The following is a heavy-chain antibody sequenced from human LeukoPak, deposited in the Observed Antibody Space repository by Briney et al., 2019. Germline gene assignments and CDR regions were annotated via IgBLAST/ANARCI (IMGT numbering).Heavy chain of an antibody. V-gene: IGHV3-48*04. CDR2: ISAGSGTV. D-gene: IGHD1-14*01. CDR1: GLSLSSNN. J-gene: IGHJ2*01. CDR3: TKDLGLRRMI. Sequence: SGGSLRLSCAASGLSLSSNNMHWVRQAPGGGLEWLSYISAGSGTVFSADSVKGRFSIPRDNARESLFLQMNSLRVDDTAVYYCTKDLGLRRMIWGRGTLVIVSS.